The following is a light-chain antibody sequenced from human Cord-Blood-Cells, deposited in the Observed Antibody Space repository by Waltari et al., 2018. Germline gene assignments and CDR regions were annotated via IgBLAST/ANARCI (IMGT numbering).Light chain of an antibody. CDR1: SSDVGGYNY. CDR3: SSYAGSNNWV. J-gene: IGLJ3*02. CDR2: EVS. Sequence: QSALTQPPSASGSPGQSVPISYTGTSSDVGGYNYVSWYQQHPGKAPKLMIYEVSKRPSGVPSRFAGSKSGNTASLTVSGLQAEDEADYYGSSYAGSNNWVFGGGTKLTVL. V-gene: IGLV2-8*01.